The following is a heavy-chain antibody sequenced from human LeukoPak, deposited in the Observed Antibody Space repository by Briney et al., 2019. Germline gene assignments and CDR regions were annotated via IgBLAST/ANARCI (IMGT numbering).Heavy chain of an antibody. Sequence: SVKVSCKASGGTFSSYAISWARQAPGQGLEWMGGIIPIFGTANYAQKFQGRVTITADESTSTAYMELSSLRSEDTAAYYCARSHVLRYFDWLNLGAFDIWGQGTMVTVSS. D-gene: IGHD3-9*01. CDR3: ARSHVLRYFDWLNLGAFDI. V-gene: IGHV1-69*01. CDR2: IIPIFGTA. J-gene: IGHJ3*02. CDR1: GGTFSSYA.